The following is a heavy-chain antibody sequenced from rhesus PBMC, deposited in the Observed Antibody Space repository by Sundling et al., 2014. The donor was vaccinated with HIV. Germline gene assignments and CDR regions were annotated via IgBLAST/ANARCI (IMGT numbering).Heavy chain of an antibody. Sequence: QVQLQESGPVVVKPSETLSLTCAVSGGSISSGSYYWSWIRQPPGKGLEWIGSIYGNSASTYYNPSLRSRVTVSKDTSKTQFSLKLTSVTTADTAVYFCARGRTIAVFDSWGQGVPVTVSS. V-gene: IGHV4S13*01. CDR1: GGSISSGSYY. CDR3: ARGRTIAVFDS. CDR2: IYGNSAST. D-gene: IGHD6-37*01. J-gene: IGHJ4*01.